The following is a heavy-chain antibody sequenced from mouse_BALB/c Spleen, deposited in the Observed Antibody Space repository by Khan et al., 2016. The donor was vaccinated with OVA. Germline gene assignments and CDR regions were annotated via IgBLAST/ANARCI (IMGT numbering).Heavy chain of an antibody. Sequence: EVQLQESGPGLMKPPQSLSLTCTVTGYSITSDYAWNWIRQFPGNKLEWMGYISYSGYTSYNPSLKSRISVTRDTSKNQFFLQLNSVTNEDTATYCCARSGYYSGSTFYYFDFWGQGTTLTVSS. V-gene: IGHV3-2*02. D-gene: IGHD1-1*01. CDR1: GYSITSDYA. J-gene: IGHJ2*01. CDR2: ISYSGYT. CDR3: ARSGYYSGSTFYYFDF.